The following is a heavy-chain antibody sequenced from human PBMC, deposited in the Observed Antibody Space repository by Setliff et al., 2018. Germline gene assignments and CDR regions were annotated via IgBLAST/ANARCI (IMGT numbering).Heavy chain of an antibody. V-gene: IGHV1-2*04. D-gene: IGHD5-12*01. CDR1: GYTFTGYY. CDR3: ARSGWLREYYFDY. CDR2: INPNSGGT. Sequence: ASVKVSCKASGYTFTGYYMHWVRQAPGQGLEWMGWINPNSGGTNYAQKFQGWVTMTRDTSVSTAYMELSRLRSDDTAVYYCARSGWLREYYFDYWGQGTLVTVSS. J-gene: IGHJ4*02.